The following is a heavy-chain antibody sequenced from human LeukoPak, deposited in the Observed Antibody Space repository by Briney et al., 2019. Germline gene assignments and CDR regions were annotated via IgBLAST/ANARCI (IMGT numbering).Heavy chain of an antibody. CDR3: AKDLYSSGWYDGGDY. CDR1: GFTFSSYA. V-gene: IGHV3-23*01. J-gene: IGHJ4*02. D-gene: IGHD6-19*01. CDR2: ISGSGGST. Sequence: GGSLRLSCAASGFTFSSYAMSWVRQAPGKGLEWVSAISGSGGSTYYADSVKGRFTISRDNSKNTLYLQMNSLRAEDTAVYYCAKDLYSSGWYDGGDYWGQGTLVTVSS.